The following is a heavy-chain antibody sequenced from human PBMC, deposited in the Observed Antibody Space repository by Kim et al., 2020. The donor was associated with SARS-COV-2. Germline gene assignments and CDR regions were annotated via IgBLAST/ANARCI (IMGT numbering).Heavy chain of an antibody. CDR2: IYPGDSDT. V-gene: IGHV5-51*01. J-gene: IGHJ4*02. D-gene: IGHD3-3*01. Sequence: GESLKISCKGSGYSFTSYWIGWVRQMPGKGLEWMGIIYPGDSDTRYSPSFQGQVTISADKSISTAYLQWSSLKASDTAMYYCARMKYYDFWSGPRGYFDYWGQGTLVTVSS. CDR3: ARMKYYDFWSGPRGYFDY. CDR1: GYSFTSYW.